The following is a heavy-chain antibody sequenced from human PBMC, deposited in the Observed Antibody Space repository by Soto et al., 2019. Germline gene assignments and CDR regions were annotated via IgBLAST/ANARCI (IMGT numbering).Heavy chain of an antibody. D-gene: IGHD1-1*01. V-gene: IGHV1-18*04. CDR1: GYTFTSYG. Sequence: ASVKVSCKASGYTFTSYGISWVRQAPGQGLEWMGRISAYNGNTNYAQKLQGRVTMTTDTSTSTAYMELRSLRSDDTAVYYCARDGIKGDYYYYYGMDVWGQGTTVTVSS. CDR3: ARDGIKGDYYYYYGMDV. J-gene: IGHJ6*02. CDR2: ISAYNGNT.